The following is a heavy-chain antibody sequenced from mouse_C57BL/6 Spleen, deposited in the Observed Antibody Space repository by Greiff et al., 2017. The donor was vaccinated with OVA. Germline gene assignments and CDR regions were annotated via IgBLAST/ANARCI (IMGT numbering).Heavy chain of an antibody. D-gene: IGHD1-1*01. V-gene: IGHV2-3*01. CDR2: IWGDGST. CDR1: GFSFTSYC. Sequence: VQLQQSGPGLVAPSQSLSITCTVSGFSFTSYCVSWVRQPPGKGLEWLGVIWGDGSTTYHSSLISRLSISKDNSKSQVLLKLNSRQTDDTATYYCAKLGYYYYYAMDYWGQGTSVTVSS. J-gene: IGHJ4*01. CDR3: AKLGYYYYYAMDY.